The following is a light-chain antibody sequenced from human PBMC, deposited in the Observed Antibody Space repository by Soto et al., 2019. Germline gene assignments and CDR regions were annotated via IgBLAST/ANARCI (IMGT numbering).Light chain of an antibody. Sequence: QSVLTQPASVSGSPGQSITISCTGTSSDVGKYNLVSWYQQHPGKAPKLMIYEGNKRPSGVSDRFSGSKSGNTASLTISGLQAEDEADYYCCSYAGSRNFYVFGTGTKVTVL. CDR3: CSYAGSRNFYV. CDR2: EGN. V-gene: IGLV2-23*01. CDR1: SSDVGKYNL. J-gene: IGLJ1*01.